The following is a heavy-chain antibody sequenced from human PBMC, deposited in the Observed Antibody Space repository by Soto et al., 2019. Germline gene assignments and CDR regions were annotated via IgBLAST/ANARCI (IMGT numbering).Heavy chain of an antibody. CDR1: GGSFSGYY. D-gene: IGHD6-6*01. CDR2: INHSGST. CDR3: AIGGIEYSSSSEFDY. Sequence: SETLSLTCAVYGGSFSGYYWSWIRQPPGKGLEWIGEINHSGSTNYNPSLKSRVTISVDTSKNQLSLKLSSVTAADTAVYYCAIGGIEYSSSSEFDYWGQGTRVTVAS. V-gene: IGHV4-34*01. J-gene: IGHJ4*02.